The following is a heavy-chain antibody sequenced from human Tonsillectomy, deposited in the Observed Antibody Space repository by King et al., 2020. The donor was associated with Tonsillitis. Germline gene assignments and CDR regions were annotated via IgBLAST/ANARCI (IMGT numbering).Heavy chain of an antibody. Sequence: VQLQESGPGLVRPSTTLSLTCSVSGYSISRGYHWAWMRQPPGKGLEWIATIHHSGATYYNPALKSPVTISMDMSKNQFSLQLTSVTAADTATYHCARNGDDSSWSAYWGQGTLVNVSA. CDR3: ARNGDDSSWSAY. J-gene: IGHJ4*02. D-gene: IGHD4-11*01. CDR2: IHHSGAT. V-gene: IGHV4-38-2*02. CDR1: GYSISRGYH.